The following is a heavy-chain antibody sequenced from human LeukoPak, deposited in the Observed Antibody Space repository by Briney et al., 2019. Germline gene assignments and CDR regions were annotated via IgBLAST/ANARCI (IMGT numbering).Heavy chain of an antibody. J-gene: IGHJ6*02. CDR2: INPNSGGT. D-gene: IGHD2-15*01. V-gene: IGHV1-2*02. CDR1: GYTFTGYC. Sequence: ASVKVSCKASGYTFTGYCMHWVRQAPGQGLEWMGWINPNSGGTNYAQKFQGRVTMTRDTSISTAYMELSRLRSDDTAVYYCARVGNRPRYCSGGSCQPDYYYYGMDVWGQGTTVTVSS. CDR3: ARVGNRPRYCSGGSCQPDYYYYGMDV.